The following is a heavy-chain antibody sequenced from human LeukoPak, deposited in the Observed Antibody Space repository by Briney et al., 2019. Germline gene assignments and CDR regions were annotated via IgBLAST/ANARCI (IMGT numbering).Heavy chain of an antibody. CDR1: GYSFTSYW. J-gene: IGHJ3*02. CDR3: ARLGMYSGSYSGDAFDI. Sequence: GESLKISCKGSGYSFTSYWIGWVRQIPGKGLEWMGIIYPGDSDTRYSPSFQGQVTISADKSISTAYLQWSSLKASDTAMYYCARLGMYSGSYSGDAFDIWGQGTMVTVSS. CDR2: IYPGDSDT. D-gene: IGHD1-26*01. V-gene: IGHV5-51*01.